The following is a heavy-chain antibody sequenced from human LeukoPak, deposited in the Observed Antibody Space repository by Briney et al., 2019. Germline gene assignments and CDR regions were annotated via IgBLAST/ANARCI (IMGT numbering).Heavy chain of an antibody. Sequence: ASVTVSCKASGGTFSSYAISWVRQAPGQGLEWMGGIIPIFGTANYAQKFQGRVTITADESTSTAYMELSSLRSEDTAVYYCARDPPPDGYNHYYYGMDVWGQGTTVTVSS. CDR2: IIPIFGTA. V-gene: IGHV1-69*13. CDR3: ARDPPPDGYNHYYYGMDV. J-gene: IGHJ6*02. D-gene: IGHD5-24*01. CDR1: GGTFSSYA.